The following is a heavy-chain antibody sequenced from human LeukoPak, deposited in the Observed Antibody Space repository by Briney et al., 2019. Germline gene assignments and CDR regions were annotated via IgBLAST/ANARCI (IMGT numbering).Heavy chain of an antibody. Sequence: GGSLRLSCAASGFTFSSYEMNWVRQAPGKGLEWVSYISSSGSTIYYADSVKGRFSISRDNAKNSLYLQMNSLRAEDTAVYYCARDSGYDDWGSYYFDYWGQGTLVTVSS. CDR2: ISSSGSTI. V-gene: IGHV3-48*03. D-gene: IGHD5-12*01. J-gene: IGHJ4*02. CDR3: ARDSGYDDWGSYYFDY. CDR1: GFTFSSYE.